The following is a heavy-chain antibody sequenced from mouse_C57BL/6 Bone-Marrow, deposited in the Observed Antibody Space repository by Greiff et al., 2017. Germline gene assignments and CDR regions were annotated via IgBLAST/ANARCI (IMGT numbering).Heavy chain of an antibody. CDR3: ARGNDYGREGFAY. Sequence: QVQLQQSGPELVKPGASVKISCKASGYAFSSSWMNWVKQRPGKGLEWIGRIYPGDGDTNYNGKFKGKATLTADKSSSTAYRQLSSLTSEDSAVYICARGNDYGREGFAYWGQGTLVTVSA. D-gene: IGHD1-2*01. V-gene: IGHV1-82*01. J-gene: IGHJ3*01. CDR1: GYAFSSSW. CDR2: IYPGDGDT.